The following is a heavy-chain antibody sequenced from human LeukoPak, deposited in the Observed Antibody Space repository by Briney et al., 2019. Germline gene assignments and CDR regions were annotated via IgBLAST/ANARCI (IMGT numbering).Heavy chain of an antibody. Sequence: SETLSLTCTVSGGSISSYYWSWIRQPAGKGLEWIGRIYTSGSTNYNPSLKSRVTMSVDTSKNQFSLKLSSVTAADTAVYYCARGGYSSSSFDYRGQETLVTVSS. CDR1: GGSISSYY. CDR2: IYTSGST. D-gene: IGHD6-6*01. J-gene: IGHJ4*02. V-gene: IGHV4-4*07. CDR3: ARGGYSSSSFDY.